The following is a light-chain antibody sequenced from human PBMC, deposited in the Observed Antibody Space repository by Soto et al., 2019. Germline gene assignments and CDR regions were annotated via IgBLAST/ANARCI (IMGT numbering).Light chain of an antibody. Sequence: DIVMTQSPLSLPVTPGEPASISCRSIQTLLHSNGYNYLAWYLLKTVQSPQLLIYLGSKRASGVPDRFSGSGSGTDCTLKISSVEAEDVGVDYCMHDLHTPPAFGQGTRLEIK. V-gene: IGKV2-28*01. CDR2: LGS. J-gene: IGKJ5*01. CDR3: MHDLHTPPA. CDR1: QTLLHSNGYNY.